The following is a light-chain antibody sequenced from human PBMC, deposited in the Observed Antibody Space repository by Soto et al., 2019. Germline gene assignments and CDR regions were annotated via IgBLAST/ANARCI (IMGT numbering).Light chain of an antibody. J-gene: IGKJ3*01. CDR1: QGINKW. CDR2: SAT. Sequence: DIQMTQSPSSVSASVGDRVTITCRASQGINKWLAWYQQKPGKAPKLLIYSATNLHSGVPSRFSGSGSETDFTLTISSLQPEDFATYYCQHANSFPPTFVPGTKVDIK. CDR3: QHANSFPPT. V-gene: IGKV1-12*01.